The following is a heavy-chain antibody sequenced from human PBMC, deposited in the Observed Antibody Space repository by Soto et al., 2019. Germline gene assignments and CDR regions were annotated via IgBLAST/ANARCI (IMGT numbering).Heavy chain of an antibody. J-gene: IGHJ4*02. CDR3: ARLGQTVPPYYLDY. Sequence: GASVKVSCKASGYTFTSYYMHWVRQAPGQGLEWMGGINAGGGNTGYAQKFQGRVTMTRDTSTNTVYMEVSSLRSEDTAVYFCARLGQTVPPYYLDYWGQGTLVTV. V-gene: IGHV1-46*01. D-gene: IGHD3-16*01. CDR2: INAGGGNT. CDR1: GYTFTSYY.